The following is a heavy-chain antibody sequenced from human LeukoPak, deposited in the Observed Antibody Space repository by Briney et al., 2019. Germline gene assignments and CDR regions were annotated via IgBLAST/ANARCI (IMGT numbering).Heavy chain of an antibody. V-gene: IGHV1-8*03. D-gene: IGHD3-22*01. Sequence: ASVKVSCKASGYTFATYDINRVRQATGQGLEWMGWMNPHSGNAGYAQKFQGSVTITRNTSISTAYMELSSLRSEDTAVYYCARGDDRSGYNTFLDYWGQGTLVTVSS. CDR2: MNPHSGNA. CDR1: GYTFATYD. J-gene: IGHJ4*02. CDR3: ARGDDRSGYNTFLDY.